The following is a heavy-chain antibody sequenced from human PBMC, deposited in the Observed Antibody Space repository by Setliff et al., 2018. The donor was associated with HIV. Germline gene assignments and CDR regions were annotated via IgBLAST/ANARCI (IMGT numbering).Heavy chain of an antibody. V-gene: IGHV4-34*01. CDR1: GGSFSGYY. CDR3: ARHGGGGWYERVGLYFDY. D-gene: IGHD6-19*01. CDR2: INHSGST. Sequence: PSETLSLTCAVYGGSFSGYYWSWIRQPPGKGLEWIGEINHSGSTNYNPSLKSRVTISVDTSKNQFSLKLSSVTAADTAVYYCARHGGGGWYERVGLYFDYWGQGTLVTVSS. J-gene: IGHJ4*02.